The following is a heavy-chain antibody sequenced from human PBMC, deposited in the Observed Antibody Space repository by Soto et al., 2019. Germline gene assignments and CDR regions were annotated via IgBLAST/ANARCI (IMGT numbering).Heavy chain of an antibody. CDR2: VDPRDSYT. CDR3: GRQHCTRTTCDGWFDP. J-gene: IGHJ5*02. CDR1: GYSFTTFW. V-gene: IGHV5-10-1*01. D-gene: IGHD2-2*01. Sequence: SGESLKISCKGSGYSFTTFWITWVRQMPGKGLEWMGTVDPRDSYTNYSPSFQGHVTISADKSISTAYLQWSSLKASDTAIYYCGRQHCTRTTCDGWFDPWGQGTLVTVSS.